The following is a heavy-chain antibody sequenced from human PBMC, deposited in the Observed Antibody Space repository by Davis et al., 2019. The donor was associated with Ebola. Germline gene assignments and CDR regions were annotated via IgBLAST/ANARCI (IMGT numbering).Heavy chain of an antibody. D-gene: IGHD5-12*01. V-gene: IGHV6-1*01. CDR1: GDSVSFNSAG. J-gene: IGHJ4*02. Sequence: HSQTLSLTCGISGDSVSFNSAGWNWIRQSPSRGLEWLGRTYYTSKWNNDYVVSMKSRITINADTAKNQYSMQLNSVTPEDTAVYYCARGWLRTGFDYWGQGILVTVSS. CDR3: ARGWLRTGFDY. CDR2: TYYTSKWNN.